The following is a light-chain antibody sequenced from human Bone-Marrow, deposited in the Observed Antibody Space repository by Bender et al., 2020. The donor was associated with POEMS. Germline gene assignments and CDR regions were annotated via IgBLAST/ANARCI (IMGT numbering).Light chain of an antibody. CDR3: SSYTSSRTPLYV. CDR1: SSDVGSYNL. J-gene: IGLJ1*01. CDR2: DVS. V-gene: IGLV2-14*02. Sequence: QSALTQPPSASGSPGQSVTISCTGTSSDVGSYNLVSWYQQHPGKAPQLVIYDVSNRPSGVSNRFSGSKSGNTASLTISGLQAEDEADYYCSSYTSSRTPLYVFGTGTKVTVL.